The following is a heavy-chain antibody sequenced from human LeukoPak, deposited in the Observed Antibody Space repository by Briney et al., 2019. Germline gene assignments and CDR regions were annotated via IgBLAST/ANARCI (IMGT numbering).Heavy chain of an antibody. CDR2: INHSGST. Sequence: SETLSLTCTVSGGSFSGYYWSWIRQPPGKGLEWIGEINHSGSTNYNPSLKSRVTISVDTSKNQFSLKLSSVTAADTAVYYCARAVLSSGWFVIWGQGTMVTVSS. CDR3: ARAVLSSGWFVI. J-gene: IGHJ3*02. D-gene: IGHD6-19*01. V-gene: IGHV4-34*01. CDR1: GGSFSGYY.